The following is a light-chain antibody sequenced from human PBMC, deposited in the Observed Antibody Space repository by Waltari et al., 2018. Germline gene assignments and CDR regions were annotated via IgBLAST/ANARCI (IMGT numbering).Light chain of an antibody. CDR3: CSFAGSTTWV. J-gene: IGLJ3*02. CDR1: SRAVGGYNL. CDR2: EGN. V-gene: IGLV2-23*01. Sequence: QSALTQPASVSGSPGQSITISCPGTSRAVGGYNLSLWYQQHPGKAPKLIIYEGNKWPSGVSHRFSGSKSGNTASLTISGLQAEDEADYYCCSFAGSTTWVFGGGTTLTVL.